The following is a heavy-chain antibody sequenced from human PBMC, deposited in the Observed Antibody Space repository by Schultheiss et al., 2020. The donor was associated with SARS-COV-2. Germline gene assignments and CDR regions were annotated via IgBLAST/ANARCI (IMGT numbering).Heavy chain of an antibody. CDR3: ARAQVARGWLQLGPSDY. V-gene: IGHV3-30*19. CDR1: GFTFSAHY. CDR2: ISYDGSNK. Sequence: GGSLRLSCAASGFTFSAHYMSWIRQTPGKGLEWVAVISYDGSNKYYADSVKGRFTMSRDNSKNTLYLQMNSLRAEDTAVYYCARAQVARGWLQLGPSDYWGQGTLVTVSS. J-gene: IGHJ4*02. D-gene: IGHD5-24*01.